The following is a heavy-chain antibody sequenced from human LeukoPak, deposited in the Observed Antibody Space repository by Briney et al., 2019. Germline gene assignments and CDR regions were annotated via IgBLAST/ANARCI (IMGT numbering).Heavy chain of an antibody. D-gene: IGHD3-3*01. J-gene: IGHJ6*02. Sequence: AAVTVTFTASAYTFTSYGISWVWHAPAQGLEWMGGITAYNGNTNYAQKLQGRVTMTTDTSTSTAYMELRSLRSDDTAVDYGARDPGDFWSGYHATYYYYGMDVWGQGTTVTVSS. CDR2: ITAYNGNT. CDR3: ARDPGDFWSGYHATYYYYGMDV. CDR1: AYTFTSYG. V-gene: IGHV1-18*01.